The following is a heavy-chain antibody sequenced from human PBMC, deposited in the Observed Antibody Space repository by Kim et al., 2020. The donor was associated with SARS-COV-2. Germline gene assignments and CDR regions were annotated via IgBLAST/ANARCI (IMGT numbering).Heavy chain of an antibody. D-gene: IGHD4-17*01. J-gene: IGHJ1*01. V-gene: IGHV4-39*07. Sequence: SNPSLKSRVTISVDTSKNQFSLKLSSVTAADTAVYYCATYDYGDYGYFQHWGQGTLVTVSS. CDR3: ATYDYGDYGYFQH.